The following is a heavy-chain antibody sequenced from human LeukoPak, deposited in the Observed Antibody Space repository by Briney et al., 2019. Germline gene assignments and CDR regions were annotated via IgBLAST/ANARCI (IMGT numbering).Heavy chain of an antibody. CDR1: GYSISSGYY. Sequence: SETLSLTCGVSGYSISSGYYWGWIRHSPGKGLGWIGSIYHTGNTNYNPSLKSRATIPGDTSKNQFSLRLTSVTAADTAVYYCAGDGEVVTAIIRFFDYWGQGAVVIVSS. J-gene: IGHJ4*02. V-gene: IGHV4-38-2*02. CDR2: IYHTGNT. CDR3: AGDGEVVTAIIRFFDY. D-gene: IGHD2-21*02.